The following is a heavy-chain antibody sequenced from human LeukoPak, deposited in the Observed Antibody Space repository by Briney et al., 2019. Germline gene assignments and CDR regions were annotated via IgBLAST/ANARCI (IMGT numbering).Heavy chain of an antibody. Sequence: LSGGSLRPSCVVSGFTFNRCWMNWVRQAPGKGLEWVAHINPDGRDTYYVDSVKGRFTISRDNAQNSMYLQMNSLRVEDTAVYYCTSWGDTTAEYFQRWGQGTLVTVSS. CDR2: INPDGRDT. V-gene: IGHV3-7*01. CDR3: TSWGDTTAEYFQR. D-gene: IGHD2-21*02. CDR1: GFTFNRCW. J-gene: IGHJ1*01.